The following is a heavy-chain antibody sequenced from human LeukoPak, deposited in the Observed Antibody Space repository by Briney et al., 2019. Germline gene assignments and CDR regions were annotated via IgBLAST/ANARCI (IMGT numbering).Heavy chain of an antibody. V-gene: IGHV3-30*03. CDR1: VVSFSIYG. J-gene: IGHJ5*01. CDR3: TTGPTQYYYHRIGYFNS. D-gene: IGHD2/OR15-2a*01. CDR2: ISDDGSKK. Sequence: SLRLSCAASVVSFSIYGIHWVRQAPDKRLESVALISDDGSKKDYADSVKGRFTISTDNSKNTLYLQMNKRTSEDPATYPCTTGPTQYYYHRIGYFNSWAKAPLVTVPS.